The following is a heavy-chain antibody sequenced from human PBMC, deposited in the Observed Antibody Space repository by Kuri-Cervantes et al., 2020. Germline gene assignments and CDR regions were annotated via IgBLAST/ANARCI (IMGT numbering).Heavy chain of an antibody. D-gene: IGHD5-18*01. Sequence: SGPTLVKPTQTLTLTCTFSGFSLSTSGVGVGWIRQPPGKALEWLALIYWDDDKRYSPSLKTRLTISKDTSKNQVVLTMTNMDPVDTATYYCARIRAFSYFDYWGQGTLVTVSS. CDR2: IYWDDDK. CDR1: GFSLSTSGVG. J-gene: IGHJ4*02. CDR3: ARIRAFSYFDY. V-gene: IGHV2-5*02.